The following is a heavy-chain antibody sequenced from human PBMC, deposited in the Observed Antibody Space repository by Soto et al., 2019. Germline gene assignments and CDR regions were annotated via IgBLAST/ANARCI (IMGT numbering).Heavy chain of an antibody. J-gene: IGHJ6*02. D-gene: IGHD3-16*02. CDR2: IVPSLDTT. V-gene: IGHV1-69*11. Sequence: QVHLVQSGTEVKKPGSSVKVSCKASGGTFSSSGFSWVRQAPGQGREWMGMIVPSLDTTNYAQKFQARVTITADEVTSTADMELRSLRSEDTAVYYCARWPQPRYTADPYAVDVWGQGTRVIVSS. CDR3: ARWPQPRYTADPYAVDV. CDR1: GGTFSSSG.